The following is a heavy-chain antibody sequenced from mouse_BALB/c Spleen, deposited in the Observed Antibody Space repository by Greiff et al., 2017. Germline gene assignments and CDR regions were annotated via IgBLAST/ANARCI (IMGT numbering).Heavy chain of an antibody. D-gene: IGHD1-2*01. CDR3: ARGGGGDYYGYYAY. Sequence: EVKLVESGGGLVKPGGSLKLSCAASGFTFSSYAMSWVRQTPEKRLEWVASISSGGSTYYPDSVKGRFTISRDNARNILYLQMSSLRSEDTAMYYCARGGGGDYYGYYAYWGQGTLVTVSA. J-gene: IGHJ3*01. CDR2: ISSGGST. CDR1: GFTFSSYA. V-gene: IGHV5-6-5*01.